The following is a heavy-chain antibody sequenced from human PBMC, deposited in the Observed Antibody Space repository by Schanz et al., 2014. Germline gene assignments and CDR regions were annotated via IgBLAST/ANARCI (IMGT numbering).Heavy chain of an antibody. J-gene: IGHJ6*02. D-gene: IGHD7-27*01. V-gene: IGHV3-33*01. CDR1: GFTFSSHG. Sequence: QVQLVESGGGVVQPGGSLRLSCAASGFTFSSHGMHWVRQAPGKGLEWVAFMWYDGTKKYYVDSVKGRFTISRDSSKNTLYLQMNSLRAEDTAVYYCARNWGPNYYSYYGMDVWGQGTMVTVS. CDR3: ARNWGPNYYSYYGMDV. CDR2: MWYDGTKK.